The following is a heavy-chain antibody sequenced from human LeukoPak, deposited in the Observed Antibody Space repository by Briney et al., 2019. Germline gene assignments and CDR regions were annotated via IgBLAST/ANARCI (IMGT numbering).Heavy chain of an antibody. V-gene: IGHV1-2*02. D-gene: IGHD2-2*01. CDR3: ARGPAHGAFDI. CDR2: INPTSGDT. CDR1: GYTFTDYF. J-gene: IGHJ3*02. Sequence: GASVKVSCKAYGYTFTDYFIHWVRQAPGQGLEWMGWINPTSGDTNYAQKFQGRVTVTKDASINTAYMDLSSLISDDTAVYYCARGPAHGAFDIWGQGTMVTVSS.